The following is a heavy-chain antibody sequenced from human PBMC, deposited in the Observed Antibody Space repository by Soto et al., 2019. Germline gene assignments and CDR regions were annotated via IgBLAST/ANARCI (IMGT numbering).Heavy chain of an antibody. V-gene: IGHV2-5*01. Sequence: GSGPTLVNPTQTLTLTCTFSGFSLSTSGVGVGWIRQPPGKALEWLALIYWNDDKRYSPSLKSRLTITKDTSKNQVVLTMTNMEPVDTATYYCAHSHRNIPLRFLEWSRRTYGMDVWGQGTTVTVSS. CDR2: IYWNDDK. D-gene: IGHD3-3*01. CDR3: AHSHRNIPLRFLEWSRRTYGMDV. CDR1: GFSLSTSGVG. J-gene: IGHJ6*02.